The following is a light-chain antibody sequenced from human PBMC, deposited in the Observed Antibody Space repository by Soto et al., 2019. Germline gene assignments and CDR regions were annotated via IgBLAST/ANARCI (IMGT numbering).Light chain of an antibody. CDR3: QQYNSYPT. CDR2: KAS. J-gene: IGKJ1*01. V-gene: IGKV1-5*03. Sequence: DLQMTQSPSTLSASVGDSVTITCRASQSISSWLAWYHQKPGKAPKLLIYKASSLQSGVPSRFSGSGSGTEFTLTIRSLKPDDFATYYCQQYNSYPTFGQGTKVEIK. CDR1: QSISSW.